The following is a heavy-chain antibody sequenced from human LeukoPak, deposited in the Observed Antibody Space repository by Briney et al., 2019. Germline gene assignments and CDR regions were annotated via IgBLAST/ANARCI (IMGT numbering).Heavy chain of an antibody. CDR2: ISGSGGST. CDR3: ARAASYGDY. CDR1: GFTFNNYS. D-gene: IGHD3-10*01. Sequence: GGSLTLSCAASGFTFNNYSMSWIRQAPGTGLEWVSAISGSGGSTYYADYVKGQFTISRDNPKNTLYLQMNSLRAEDTAIYYCARAASYGDYWGQGTLVTVSS. V-gene: IGHV3-23*01. J-gene: IGHJ4*02.